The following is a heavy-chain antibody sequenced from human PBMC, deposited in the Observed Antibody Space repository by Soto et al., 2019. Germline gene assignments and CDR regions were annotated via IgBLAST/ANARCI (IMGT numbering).Heavy chain of an antibody. J-gene: IGHJ6*02. CDR1: GGSISSYY. CDR2: IYYSGST. Sequence: SETLSLTCTVSGGSISSYYLSWIRQPPGKGLEWIGYIYYSGSTNYNPSLKSRVTISVDTSKNQFSLKLSSVTAADTAVYYCARDWYSYSVDTAMVNYYYYYGMDVWGQGTTVTSP. D-gene: IGHD5-18*01. V-gene: IGHV4-59*01. CDR3: ARDWYSYSVDTAMVNYYYYYGMDV.